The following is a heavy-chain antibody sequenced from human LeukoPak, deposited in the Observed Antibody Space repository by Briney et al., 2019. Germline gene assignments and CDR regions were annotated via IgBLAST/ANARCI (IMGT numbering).Heavy chain of an antibody. V-gene: IGHV4-31*03. CDR3: ARHVGSGSYFDY. J-gene: IGHJ4*02. CDR2: IYYSGTT. CDR1: GGSISSGAYF. Sequence: SETLSLTCTVSGGSISSGAYFWSWIRQHPGKGLEWIGFIYYSGTTYYNPSLKSRLTLSKDTSKNHFSLTLSSVTAADTAVYYCARHVGSGSYFDYWGQGTLVTVSS. D-gene: IGHD1-26*01.